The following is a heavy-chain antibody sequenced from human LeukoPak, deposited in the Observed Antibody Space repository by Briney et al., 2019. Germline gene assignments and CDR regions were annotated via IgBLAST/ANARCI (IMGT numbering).Heavy chain of an antibody. V-gene: IGHV4-59*08. J-gene: IGHJ5*02. CDR3: ARQSPGYCSGGSCYGGWFDP. CDR2: IYYSGST. D-gene: IGHD2-15*01. CDR1: GGSISSYY. Sequence: PSETLSLTCTVSGGSISSYYWSWIRQPPGKGLEWIGNIYYSGSTNYNPSLKSRVTISVDTSKNQFSLKLSSVTAADTAVYYCARQSPGYCSGGSCYGGWFDPWGQGTLVTVSS.